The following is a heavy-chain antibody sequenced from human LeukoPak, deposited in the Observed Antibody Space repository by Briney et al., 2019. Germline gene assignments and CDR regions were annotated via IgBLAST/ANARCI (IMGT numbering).Heavy chain of an antibody. D-gene: IGHD5-18*01. CDR2: IKQDGSVK. CDR1: GFTFSGYW. Sequence: RGSLRVSCAASGFTFSGYWMSWVRQAPGKGLEWVANIKQDGSVKIYVDSVKGRFTITRDNAKNSLYLQMDSLRTEDTAVYYCARWVNGYAYWGQGTLVTVSS. J-gene: IGHJ4*02. CDR3: ARWVNGYAY. V-gene: IGHV3-7*05.